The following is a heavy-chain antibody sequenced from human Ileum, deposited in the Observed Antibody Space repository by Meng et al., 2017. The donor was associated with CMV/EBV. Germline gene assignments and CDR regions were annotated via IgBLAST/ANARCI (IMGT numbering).Heavy chain of an antibody. J-gene: IGHJ4*02. D-gene: IGHD2-15*01. V-gene: IGHV4-30-4*08. Sequence: VPLPESGPGLVKPSQTLSLTCTVSGGSINSGNYYWSWIRQPPGRGLEWIGYIYYSGSPYYKPSLKSRVTISLDTSKNQFSLNLRSVTATDSAVYYCVRQVVAASFDYWGQGALVTVSS. CDR3: VRQVVAASFDY. CDR1: GGSINSGNYY. CDR2: IYYSGSP.